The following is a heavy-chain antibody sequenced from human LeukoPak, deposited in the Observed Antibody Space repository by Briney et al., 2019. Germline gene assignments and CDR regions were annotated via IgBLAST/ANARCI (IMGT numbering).Heavy chain of an antibody. CDR2: INPNSGGT. CDR3: ARDPVAVYYDSSGYYSLTTPYCFDY. CDR1: GYTFTGYY. J-gene: IGHJ4*02. Sequence: ASVKVSCKASGYTFTGYYMHWVRQAPGQGLEWMGWINPNSGGTNYAQKFQGRATMTRDTSISTAYKELSRLRSDDTAVYYCARDPVAVYYDSSGYYSLTTPYCFDYWGQGTLVTVSS. V-gene: IGHV1-2*02. D-gene: IGHD3-22*01.